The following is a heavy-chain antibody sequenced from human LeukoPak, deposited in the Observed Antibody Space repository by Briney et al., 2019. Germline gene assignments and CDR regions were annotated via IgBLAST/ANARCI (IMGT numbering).Heavy chain of an antibody. J-gene: IGHJ4*02. V-gene: IGHV3-21*01. CDR3: ARRKRSAGLNYFDY. Sequence: GGSLRLSCAASGFTFSSYSMNWVRQAPGKGLEWVSSISSSSSHIYYADSVKGRFTISRDNAKNSLYLQMNSLRAEDTAVYYCARRKRSAGLNYFDYWGQGTLVTVSS. CDR1: GFTFSSYS. D-gene: IGHD1-14*01. CDR2: ISSSSSHI.